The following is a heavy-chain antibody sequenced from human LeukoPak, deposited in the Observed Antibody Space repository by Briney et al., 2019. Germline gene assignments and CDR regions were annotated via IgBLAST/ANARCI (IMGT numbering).Heavy chain of an antibody. CDR1: GFTVSSNY. V-gene: IGHV3-66*01. CDR2: IYSGGST. J-gene: IGHJ3*02. D-gene: IGHD4-17*01. Sequence: PGGSLRLSCAASGFTVSSNYMSWVRQAPGKGLEWVSVIYSGGSTYYADSVKGRFTISRDNSENTLYLQMNSLRAEDTAVYYCARDSGYGDYSGAFDIWGQGTMVTVSS. CDR3: ARDSGYGDYSGAFDI.